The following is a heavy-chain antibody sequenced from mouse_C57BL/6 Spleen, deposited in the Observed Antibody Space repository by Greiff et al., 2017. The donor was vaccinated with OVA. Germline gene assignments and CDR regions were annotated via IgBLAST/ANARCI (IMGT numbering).Heavy chain of an antibody. D-gene: IGHD2-4*01. J-gene: IGHJ1*03. CDR2: INPNYGTT. CDR3: ARNYYDYDDWYFDV. Sequence: LLQQSGPELVKPGASVKISCKASGYSFTDYYMHWVKQSTGKSLEWLGVINPNYGTTSYNPKFQGQATLTVDQSSITAYMQLNSLTSEDSAVYYGARNYYDYDDWYFDVWGTGTTVTVSS. V-gene: IGHV1-39*01. CDR1: GYSFTDYY.